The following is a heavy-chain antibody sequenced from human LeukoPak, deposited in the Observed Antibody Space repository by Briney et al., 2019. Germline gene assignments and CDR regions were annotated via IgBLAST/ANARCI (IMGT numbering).Heavy chain of an antibody. J-gene: IGHJ3*02. D-gene: IGHD2-2*01. CDR2: IYYSGST. CDR1: GGSISSYY. CDR3: TEYRGGAFDI. Sequence: SETLSLTCTVSGGSISSYYWSWIRQPPGKGLEWIGYIYYSGSTYYNPSLKSRVTISVDTSKNQFSLKLSSVTAADTAVYYCTEYRGGAFDIWGQGTMVTVSS. V-gene: IGHV4-59*06.